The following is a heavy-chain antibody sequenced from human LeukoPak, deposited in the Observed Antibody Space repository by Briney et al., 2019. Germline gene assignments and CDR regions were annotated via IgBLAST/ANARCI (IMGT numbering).Heavy chain of an antibody. CDR1: GFTFSTYW. J-gene: IGHJ3*02. CDR3: ARGGRGSAAVVAPRSFDI. D-gene: IGHD3-22*01. Sequence: GGSLRLSCAASGFTFSTYWMHWVRQVPGKGLVWVSRFNSDGRSTYYADSVKGRFTISRDNAKNTLYLQMNSLRAEDTAVYYCARGGRGSAAVVAPRSFDIWGQGTMVTVSS. CDR2: FNSDGRST. V-gene: IGHV3-74*01.